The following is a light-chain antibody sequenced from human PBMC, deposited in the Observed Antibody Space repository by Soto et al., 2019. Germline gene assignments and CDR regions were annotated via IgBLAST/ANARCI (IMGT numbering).Light chain of an antibody. J-gene: IGKJ3*01. V-gene: IGKV3-15*01. Sequence: EIVMTQSPATLSVSPGERATLSCRASQSVSGNLAGYQQKPGQAPRLLIYAASTRATGIPARFSGSGSGTEFTLTISSLHSEEFAVYYCQQYNNWPPITFGPGTKVDIK. CDR1: QSVSGN. CDR3: QQYNNWPPIT. CDR2: AAS.